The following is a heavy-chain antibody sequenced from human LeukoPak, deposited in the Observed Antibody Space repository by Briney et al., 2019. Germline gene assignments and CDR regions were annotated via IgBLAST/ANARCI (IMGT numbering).Heavy chain of an antibody. J-gene: IGHJ4*02. CDR1: GYTFTSYD. Sequence: ASVKVSCKASGYTFTSYDINWVRQATGQGLEWLGWMNPNSGNTGYAQKFQGRVTMTRNTSISTAYMELSSLRSEDTAVYYCARGESDYGDLVHYWGQGTLVTVSS. V-gene: IGHV1-8*01. CDR2: MNPNSGNT. CDR3: ARGESDYGDLVHY. D-gene: IGHD4-17*01.